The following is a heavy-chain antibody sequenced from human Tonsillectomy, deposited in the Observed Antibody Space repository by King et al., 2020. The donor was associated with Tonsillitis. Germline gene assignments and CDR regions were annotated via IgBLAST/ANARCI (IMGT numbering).Heavy chain of an antibody. Sequence: VQLVQSGAEVRKPGASVRVSCKASGYTFAGYYLHWVRQAPGEGLEYMGRINPMTGDKNYVPKFKGRITMTRDTSIDTAYMEVTNLASDETAVFYCADRPEYMDMGSFHFWGQGTRVSVSS. CDR3: ADRPEYMDMGSFHF. CDR2: INPMTGDK. D-gene: IGHD2-2*03. CDR1: GYTFAGYY. J-gene: IGHJ4*02. V-gene: IGHV1-2*02.